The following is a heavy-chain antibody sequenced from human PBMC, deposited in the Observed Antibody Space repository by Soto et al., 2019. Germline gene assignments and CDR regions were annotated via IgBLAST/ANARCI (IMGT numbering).Heavy chain of an antibody. CDR1: GFTFTGSA. Sequence: GGSLRLSCAASGFTFTGSAMHWVRQASGKGLEWVGRTRDRTNNYATAYAASVKGRFTISRDDSKNTLYLQMNSLRAEDTAVYYCAKEGRGYSYGHPYYWGQGTLVTVSS. D-gene: IGHD5-18*01. J-gene: IGHJ4*02. CDR2: TRDRTNNYAT. V-gene: IGHV3-73*01. CDR3: AKEGRGYSYGHPYY.